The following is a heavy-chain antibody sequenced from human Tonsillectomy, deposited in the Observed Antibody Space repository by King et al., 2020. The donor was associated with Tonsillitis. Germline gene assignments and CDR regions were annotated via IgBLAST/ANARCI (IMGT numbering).Heavy chain of an antibody. CDR3: AKRRFTTGWFEDH. D-gene: IGHD6-19*01. V-gene: IGHV3-23*04. J-gene: IGHJ4*02. Sequence: VQLVESGGGLVEPGGSLRLSCAASGFTFSNYAMSWVRQPPGKGLEWFSVISGSGITSYYAESGKGRFTISRDNSRNTLSLQMNSLRAEDTAVYYCAKRRFTTGWFEDHWGQGTLVTVTS. CDR2: ISGSGITS. CDR1: GFTFSNYA.